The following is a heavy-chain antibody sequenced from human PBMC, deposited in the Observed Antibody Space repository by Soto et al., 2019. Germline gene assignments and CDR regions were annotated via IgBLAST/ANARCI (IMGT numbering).Heavy chain of an antibody. J-gene: IGHJ4*02. D-gene: IGHD6-19*01. V-gene: IGHV4-61*01. Sequence: SETLSLTCTVSGGSVSSGSYYWSWIRQPPGKGLEWIGYIYYSGSTNYNPSLKSRVTISVDTSKNQFSLKLGSVTAADTAVYYCASGIAVAGTTFDYWGQGTLVTVSS. CDR1: GGSVSSGSYY. CDR2: IYYSGST. CDR3: ASGIAVAGTTFDY.